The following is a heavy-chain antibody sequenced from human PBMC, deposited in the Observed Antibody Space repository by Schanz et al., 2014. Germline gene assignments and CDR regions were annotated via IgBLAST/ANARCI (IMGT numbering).Heavy chain of an antibody. J-gene: IGHJ4*02. Sequence: EVQLVDSGGGLVQPGGSLRLSCAASGFTFSTYAMSWVRQAPGKGLEWVSAISGSGGSTYYADSVKGRFTISRDNSKNPLHLQKNSLRADDTAGYFCARAHGNNWYGKGLDYWGQGTQVTVSS. CDR3: ARAHGNNWYGKGLDY. CDR1: GFTFSTYA. D-gene: IGHD1-1*01. V-gene: IGHV3-23*04. CDR2: ISGSGGST.